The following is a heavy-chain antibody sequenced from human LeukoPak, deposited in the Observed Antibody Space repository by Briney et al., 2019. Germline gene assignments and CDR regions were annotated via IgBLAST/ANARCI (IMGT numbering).Heavy chain of an antibody. V-gene: IGHV4-4*07. J-gene: IGHJ3*02. CDR2: IYTIMSA. Sequence: SEADSLNGIFSGGSISSYYWSWIGQPAGKGLEWIGLIYTIMSATDNPSLKRRVTMSVDTSKNHFSLKLSSVTAADTAVYYCARDPTGLWTPIGAFDIWGQGTMVTVSS. CDR1: GGSISSYY. D-gene: IGHD5-18*01. CDR3: ARDPTGLWTPIGAFDI.